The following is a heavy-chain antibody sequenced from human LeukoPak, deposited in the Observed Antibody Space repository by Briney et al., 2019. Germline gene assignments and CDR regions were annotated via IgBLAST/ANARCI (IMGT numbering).Heavy chain of an antibody. D-gene: IGHD6-19*01. V-gene: IGHV3-30*02. Sequence: GGSLRLSCAASGFTFRSYGMHWVRQAPGKGLEWVAVIRYDGSNKYYADSVKGRFTISRDNSKNTLYLQMNSLRGEDTAVYYCAKGWSSGWPYYFDYWGQGTLVTVSS. J-gene: IGHJ4*02. CDR2: IRYDGSNK. CDR3: AKGWSSGWPYYFDY. CDR1: GFTFRSYG.